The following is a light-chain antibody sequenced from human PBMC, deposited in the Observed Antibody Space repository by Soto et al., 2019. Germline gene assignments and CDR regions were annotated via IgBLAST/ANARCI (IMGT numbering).Light chain of an antibody. CDR3: SSYTAITTTRV. J-gene: IGLJ2*01. V-gene: IGLV2-14*03. CDR2: DVS. CDR1: SSDVGGYNY. Sequence: QSVLTQPASVSGSPGQSITISCTGPSSDVGGYNYVSWYQQHPGKAPQLMIYDVSSRPSGVSHRFSGAKSGTTASLTIAGLQAEDEAYYFCSSYTAITTTRVFGGGTKLTVL.